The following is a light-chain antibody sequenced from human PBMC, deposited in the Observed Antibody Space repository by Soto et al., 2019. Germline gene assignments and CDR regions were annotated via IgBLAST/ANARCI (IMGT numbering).Light chain of an antibody. Sequence: DIQLTQSPSFLSASVGDRIAVTCRASQVINDYLVWFQQKPGKAPRLLIYASSILQGGAPSRFSGRGYGTEFTLTINGLQPEDFATYYCQQFNSSPLTFGGGTNVEIK. J-gene: IGKJ4*01. CDR1: QVINDY. CDR2: ASS. V-gene: IGKV1-9*01. CDR3: QQFNSSPLT.